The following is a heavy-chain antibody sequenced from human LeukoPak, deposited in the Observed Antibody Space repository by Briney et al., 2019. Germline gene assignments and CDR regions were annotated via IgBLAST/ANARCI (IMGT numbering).Heavy chain of an antibody. CDR2: IKQDGSEK. D-gene: IGHD3-10*01. Sequence: GGSLGLSCAASGFTFSSYWMSWVRQAPGKGLEWVANIKQDGSEKYYVDSVKGRFTISRDNAKNSLYLQMNSLRAEDTAVYYCARTYGSGSLDYWGQGTLVTVSS. CDR1: GFTFSSYW. J-gene: IGHJ4*02. CDR3: ARTYGSGSLDY. V-gene: IGHV3-7*03.